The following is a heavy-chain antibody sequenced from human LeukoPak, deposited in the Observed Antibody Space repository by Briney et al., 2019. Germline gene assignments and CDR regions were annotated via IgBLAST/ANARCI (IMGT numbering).Heavy chain of an antibody. V-gene: IGHV3-23*01. CDR2: ISGSGGST. CDR3: AKPLRSDPYYFDY. CDR1: GFTFSSYA. Sequence: GGSLRLSCAASGFTFSSYAMSWVRQAPGKGLEWVSAISGSGGSTYYADSVKGRFTTSRDSSKNTLYLQMNSLRAEDTAVYYCAKPLRSDPYYFDYWGQGTLVTVSS. J-gene: IGHJ4*02.